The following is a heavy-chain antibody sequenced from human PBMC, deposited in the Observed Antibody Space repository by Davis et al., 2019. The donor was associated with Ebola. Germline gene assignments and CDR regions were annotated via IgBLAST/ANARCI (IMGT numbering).Heavy chain of an antibody. CDR3: ARVAYSYGHDY. CDR1: GFTFSSYA. V-gene: IGHV3-64*01. Sequence: PGGSLRLSCAASGFTFSSYAMHWVRQAPGKGLEYVSAISSNGGSTYYANSVKGRFTISRDNSKNTLYLQMGSPRAEDMAVYYCARVAYSYGHDYWGQGTLVTVSS. D-gene: IGHD5-18*01. J-gene: IGHJ4*02. CDR2: ISSNGGST.